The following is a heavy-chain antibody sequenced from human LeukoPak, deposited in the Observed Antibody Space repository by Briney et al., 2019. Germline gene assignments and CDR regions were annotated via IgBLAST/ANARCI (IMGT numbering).Heavy chain of an antibody. D-gene: IGHD3-3*01. CDR2: INPNSGGT. V-gene: IGHV1-2*06. CDR3: ASSFPPEYYDFWSGSYLGPDY. CDR1: GYTFTGYY. J-gene: IGHJ4*02. Sequence: ASVKVSCKASGYTFTGYYMHWVRQAPGQGLEWMGRINPNSGGTNYAQKFQGRVTMTRDTSISTAYMELSRLRSDDTAVYYCASSFPPEYYDFWSGSYLGPDYWGQGTLVTVSS.